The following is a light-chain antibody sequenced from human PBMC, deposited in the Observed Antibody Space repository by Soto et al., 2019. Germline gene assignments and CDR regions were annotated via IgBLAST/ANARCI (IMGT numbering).Light chain of an antibody. V-gene: IGKV3-20*01. J-gene: IGKJ1*01. Sequence: EIVLTQSPGTLSLSPGERATLSCRASQSVSSRYFAWYQQKPIQAPRLLIYGASSRATSIPDRFSGSGSGTDFALTISRLEPEDFAVYYCQQYGNSPLTFGQGTKVEIK. CDR1: QSVSSRY. CDR3: QQYGNSPLT. CDR2: GAS.